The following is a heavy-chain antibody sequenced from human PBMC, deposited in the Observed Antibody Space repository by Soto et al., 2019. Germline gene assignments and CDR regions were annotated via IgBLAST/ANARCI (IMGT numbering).Heavy chain of an antibody. J-gene: IGHJ5*02. CDR3: ARGRSSPKLDP. Sequence: QVQLVQSGAEVRKPGSSVKVSCKISGGTFTNYVISWLRQAPGQGLEWMGGLIPIFGAANLAQKFQGRVTITADESTSTVNMELSSLTSEDTAVYYCARGRSSPKLDPWGHGTLVTVSS. V-gene: IGHV1-69*01. CDR2: LIPIFGAA. CDR1: GGTFTNYV.